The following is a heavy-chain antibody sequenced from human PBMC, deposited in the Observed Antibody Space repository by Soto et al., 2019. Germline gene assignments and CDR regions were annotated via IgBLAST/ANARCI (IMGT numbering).Heavy chain of an antibody. CDR3: ARLPGYGSGSSGMDV. Sequence: QLQLQESGPGLVKPSETLSLTCTVSGGSIGGSTYYWGWIRQPPGKGLEWIGSIYYSGNTYYNPSRNARVTISVDRSNNPFSLKLPFVPAADTAVYYCARLPGYGSGSSGMDVWGQGTTVTVSS. CDR1: GGSIGGSTYY. CDR2: IYYSGNT. J-gene: IGHJ6*02. D-gene: IGHD3-10*01. V-gene: IGHV4-39*01.